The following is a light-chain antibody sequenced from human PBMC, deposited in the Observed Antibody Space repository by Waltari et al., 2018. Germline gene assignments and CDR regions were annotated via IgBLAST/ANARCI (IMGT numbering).Light chain of an antibody. CDR1: TSDAGGYYL. Sequence: SALTQPASVSGSPGQSITISSTGTTSDAGGYYLFSLYRQFPNKAPQLIIYEGTRRPSGVSSRFSASKSGNTASLTISGLQAEDEALYFCFSYARSDNSVLFGGGTQLSVL. CDR2: EGT. V-gene: IGLV2-23*01. J-gene: IGLJ2*01. CDR3: FSYARSDNSVL.